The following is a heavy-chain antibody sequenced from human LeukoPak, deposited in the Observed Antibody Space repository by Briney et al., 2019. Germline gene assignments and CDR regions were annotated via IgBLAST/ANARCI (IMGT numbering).Heavy chain of an antibody. D-gene: IGHD3-16*01. J-gene: IGHJ4*02. V-gene: IGHV3-23*01. Sequence: GGSLRLSCAASGFTFSSYGMSWVRQAPGKGLEWVSAISGSGGSTYYADSAKGRFTISRDNSKNTLYLQMNSLRAEDTAVYYCARDWGGYIDYWGQGTLVTVSS. CDR1: GFTFSSYG. CDR2: ISGSGGST. CDR3: ARDWGGYIDY.